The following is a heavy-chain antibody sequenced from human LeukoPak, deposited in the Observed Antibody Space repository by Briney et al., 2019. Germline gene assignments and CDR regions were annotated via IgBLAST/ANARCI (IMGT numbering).Heavy chain of an antibody. CDR1: GFTFSNYW. CDR3: ARDALVAARLGWFDP. V-gene: IGHV3-23*01. D-gene: IGHD6-6*01. Sequence: SGGSLRLSCAASGFTFSNYWMTWVRQPPGKGLEWVSSIFPSGGEIHYADSVRGRFTISRDNSKSTLSLQMNSLRAEDTALYYCARDALVAARLGWFDPWGQGTLVTVSS. J-gene: IGHJ5*02. CDR2: IFPSGGEI.